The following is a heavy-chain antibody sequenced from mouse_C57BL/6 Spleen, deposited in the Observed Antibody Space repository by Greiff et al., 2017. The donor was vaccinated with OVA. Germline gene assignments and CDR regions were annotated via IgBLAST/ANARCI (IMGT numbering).Heavy chain of an antibody. V-gene: IGHV1-82*01. CDR1: GYAFSSSW. CDR2: VYPGDGDT. Sequence: QVQLQQSGPELVKPGASVKISCKASGYAFSSSWMNWVKQRPGKGLEWIGRVYPGDGDTNYNGKFKGKATLTADKSSSTAYMQLSSLTSEDSAVYFCAREGLGSSSFDVWGTGTTVTVAS. D-gene: IGHD1-1*01. CDR3: AREGLGSSSFDV. J-gene: IGHJ1*03.